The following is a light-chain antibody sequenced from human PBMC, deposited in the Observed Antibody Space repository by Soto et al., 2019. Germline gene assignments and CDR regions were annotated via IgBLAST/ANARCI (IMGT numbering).Light chain of an antibody. CDR1: QSVSVY. CDR3: QHRSDWLT. V-gene: IGKV3-11*01. J-gene: IGKJ4*01. Sequence: EIVLTQSPATLSLSPGERATLSCRASQSVSVYLAWYQQKPGQAPRLLIYDASNRATGVPARFSGSGSGTDFPLTISRLEPEVFAVYYCQHRSDWLTFGGGTKVEIK. CDR2: DAS.